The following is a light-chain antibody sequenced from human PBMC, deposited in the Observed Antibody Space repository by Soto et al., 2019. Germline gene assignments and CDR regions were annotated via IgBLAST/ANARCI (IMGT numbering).Light chain of an antibody. Sequence: QSALTQPSSLSGSPLHSITISFTLSGLDIGAYNYVSWYQQHPGKAPKLIIYGVKNRPSWVSNRFSASKSAFTASLTISGLQAEDQADYYCRSYTHSYFYVLGHGTXVTVL. CDR1: GLDIGAYNY. J-gene: IGLJ1*01. CDR2: GVK. CDR3: RSYTHSYFYV. V-gene: IGLV2-14*01.